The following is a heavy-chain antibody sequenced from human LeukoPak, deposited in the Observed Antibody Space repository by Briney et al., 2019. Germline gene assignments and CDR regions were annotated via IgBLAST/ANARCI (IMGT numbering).Heavy chain of an antibody. CDR3: AREHSSDWDSLVVTSEYFQH. V-gene: IGHV3-48*02. CDR2: ISSSSSRI. CDR1: GFTFSTYS. D-gene: IGHD6-19*01. J-gene: IGHJ1*01. Sequence: TGGSLRLSCAASGFTFSTYSMNWVRQAPGKGLEWVSFISSSSSRIYYADSVKGRFTVSRDNAKNSLYLQMNNLRDEDTAMYYCAREHSSDWDSLVVTSEYFQHWGQGTLVTVSS.